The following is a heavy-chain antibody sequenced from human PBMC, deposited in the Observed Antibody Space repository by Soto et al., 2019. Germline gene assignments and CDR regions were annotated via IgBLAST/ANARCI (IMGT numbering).Heavy chain of an antibody. CDR3: ASTLNHYYDSSGYYYDRNNGMDV. CDR1: GFTFSSYA. CDR2: ISYDGSNK. Sequence: QVQLVESGGGVVQPGRSLRLSCAASGFTFSSYAMHWVRQAPGKGLEWVAVISYDGSNKYYADSVKGRFTISRDNSKNTLSLQMNSLRAEHTAVYYCASTLNHYYDSSGYYYDRNNGMDVWGQGTTVTVSS. J-gene: IGHJ6*02. D-gene: IGHD3-22*01. V-gene: IGHV3-30-3*01.